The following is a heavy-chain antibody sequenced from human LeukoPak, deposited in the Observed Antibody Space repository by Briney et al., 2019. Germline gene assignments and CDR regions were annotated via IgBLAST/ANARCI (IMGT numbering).Heavy chain of an antibody. CDR3: ARDRWDWNSTYYYYGMDV. CDR1: GGSISGYY. Sequence: SETLSLTCTVSGGSISGYYWTWIRQPPGKGLEWIGYIYYSGSANYNPSLKSRVTISVDTSKNQFSLKLSSVTAADTAVYYCARDRWDWNSTYYYYGMDVWGQGTTVTVSS. J-gene: IGHJ6*02. V-gene: IGHV4-59*01. D-gene: IGHD1-7*01. CDR2: IYYSGSA.